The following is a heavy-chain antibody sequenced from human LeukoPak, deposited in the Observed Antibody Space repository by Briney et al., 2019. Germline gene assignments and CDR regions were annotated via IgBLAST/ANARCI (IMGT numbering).Heavy chain of an antibody. CDR1: GFPLSRYA. D-gene: IGHD2-21*02. V-gene: IGHV3-23*01. CDR3: AKALEGVTAIGDAFDI. Sequence: GGSLRLSCAASGFPLSRYAMSWVRQAPGKGLEWVSGSSGRAGTTAYADPVKGRFTISRDSSRNSLFLQLDSLRPEDTALYYCAKALEGVTAIGDAFDIWGQGTMVTVSS. J-gene: IGHJ3*02. CDR2: SSGRAGTT.